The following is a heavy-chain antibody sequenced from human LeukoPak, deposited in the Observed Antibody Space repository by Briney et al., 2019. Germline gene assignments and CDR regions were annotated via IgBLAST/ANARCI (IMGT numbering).Heavy chain of an antibody. J-gene: IGHJ3*02. Sequence: ASVKVSCKASGYTFTSYGISWVRQAPGQGLEWMGWISAYNGNTNYAQKLQGRVIMTTDTSTSTAYMELRSLRSDDTAVYYCARRIEVDILTGYSNGLVSFDIWGQGTMVTVSS. V-gene: IGHV1-18*04. CDR1: GYTFTSYG. CDR2: ISAYNGNT. CDR3: ARRIEVDILTGYSNGLVSFDI. D-gene: IGHD3-9*01.